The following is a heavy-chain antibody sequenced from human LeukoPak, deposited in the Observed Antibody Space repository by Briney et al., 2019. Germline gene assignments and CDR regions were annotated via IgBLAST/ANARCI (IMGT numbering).Heavy chain of an antibody. CDR2: IYTSGST. J-gene: IGHJ6*03. CDR1: GGSISSYF. D-gene: IGHD6-13*01. V-gene: IGHV4-4*07. Sequence: SETLSLTCTISGGSISSYFWSWIRQPAGKGLEWIGRIYTSGSTNYNPSLKSRVTMSVDTSKNQFSLKLSSVTAADTAVYYCARDGSTNIAAAGALYYYYYMDVWGKGTTVTISS. CDR3: ARDGSTNIAAAGALYYYYYMDV.